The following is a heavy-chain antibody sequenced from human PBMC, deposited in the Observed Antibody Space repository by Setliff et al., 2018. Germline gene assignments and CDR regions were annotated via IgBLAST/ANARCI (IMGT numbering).Heavy chain of an antibody. CDR2: ISAYNGNT. CDR3: ARGNSNYYLFDY. J-gene: IGHJ4*02. Sequence: ASVKVSCKASGYTFISYGISWVRQAPGQGLEWMGWISAYNGNTNYAQKLQGRVTMTTDTSTSTAYMELSSLRSEDTAVYYCARGNSNYYLFDYWGQGTLVTVSS. V-gene: IGHV1-18*01. CDR1: GYTFISYG. D-gene: IGHD4-4*01.